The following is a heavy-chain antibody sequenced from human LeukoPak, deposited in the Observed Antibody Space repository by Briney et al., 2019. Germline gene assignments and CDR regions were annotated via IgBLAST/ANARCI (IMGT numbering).Heavy chain of an antibody. CDR2: IHPSTGNP. J-gene: IGHJ4*02. CDR3: AKAYQRLGELSLPDY. Sequence: ASVKVSCKASGYTFTNYAMNWVRQAPGQGLEWMGWIHPSTGNPTYAQGFTGRFVFSLDTSVSTTYLQISSLKAEDTAVYYCAKAYQRLGELSLPDYWGQGTLVTVSS. D-gene: IGHD3-16*02. V-gene: IGHV7-4-1*02. CDR1: GYTFTNYA.